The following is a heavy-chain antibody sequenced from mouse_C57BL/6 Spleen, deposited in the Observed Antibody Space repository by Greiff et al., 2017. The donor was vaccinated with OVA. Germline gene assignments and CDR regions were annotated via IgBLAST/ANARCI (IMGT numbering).Heavy chain of an antibody. CDR1: GYTFTSYW. CDR2: IDPNSGGT. Sequence: QVQLQQPGAELVKPGASVKLSCTASGYTFTSYWMHWVKQRPGRGLEWIGRIDPNSGGTKYNEKFKSKATLTVDKPSSAAYMQLSSLTSEDSAVYYLARHYSSWFAYWGQGTLVTVSA. V-gene: IGHV1-72*01. D-gene: IGHD1-1*01. J-gene: IGHJ3*01. CDR3: ARHYSSWFAY.